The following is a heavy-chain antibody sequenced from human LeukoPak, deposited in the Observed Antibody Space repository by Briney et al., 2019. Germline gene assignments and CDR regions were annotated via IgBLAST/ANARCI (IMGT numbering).Heavy chain of an antibody. CDR1: GGSISSYY. J-gene: IGHJ3*02. D-gene: IGHD5-12*01. CDR2: IYYSGST. V-gene: IGHV4-59*08. Sequence: SETLSLTCTVSGGSISSYYWSWIRQPPGKGLEWIGYIYYSGSTNYNPSLKSRVTISVDTSKNQFSLKLSSVTAADTAVYYCARPYSGYDYGAFDIWGQGTMVTVSS. CDR3: ARPYSGYDYGAFDI.